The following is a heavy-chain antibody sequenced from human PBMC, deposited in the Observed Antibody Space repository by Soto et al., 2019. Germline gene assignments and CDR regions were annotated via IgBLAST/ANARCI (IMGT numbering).Heavy chain of an antibody. V-gene: IGHV3-49*03. CDR2: IRSKAYGGTT. CDR3: TRDRPLDTMVRGDNYYYYMDV. J-gene: IGHJ6*03. D-gene: IGHD3-10*01. Sequence: GGSLRLSCTASGFTFGDYAMSWFRQAPGKGLEWVGFIRSKAYGGTTENAASVKGRFTISRDDSKSIAYLQMNSLKTEDTAVYYCTRDRPLDTMVRGDNYYYYMDVWGKGTTVTVSS. CDR1: GFTFGDYA.